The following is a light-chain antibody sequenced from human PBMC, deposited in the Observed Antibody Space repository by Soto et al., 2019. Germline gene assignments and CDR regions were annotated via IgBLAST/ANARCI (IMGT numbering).Light chain of an antibody. J-gene: IGKJ2*01. CDR1: QSISSW. Sequence: DIQMTQSPSTLSASVGDRVTITCRASQSISSWLAWYQQKPGRDPKLLIYDASSLESGVPSRFSGSGSGTEFTITISSLQPDDFATYYCQQYNSYSGYTFGQGTKLEIK. V-gene: IGKV1-5*01. CDR3: QQYNSYSGYT. CDR2: DAS.